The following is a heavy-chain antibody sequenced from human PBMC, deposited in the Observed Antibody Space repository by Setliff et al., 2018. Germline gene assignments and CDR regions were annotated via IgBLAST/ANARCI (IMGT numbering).Heavy chain of an antibody. CDR1: GDSIPKNA. CDR2: LQTYSGHT. J-gene: IGHJ6*03. Sequence: GASVKVSCKASGDSIPKNAISWVRQAPGQGLEWMGWLQTYSGHTNYAQKFRGRATMTTDTSTRTAYLELRALTSDVTAVYYCATDVNQWDPTYMDVWGEGTTVTVSS. CDR3: ATDVNQWDPTYMDV. V-gene: IGHV1-18*01. D-gene: IGHD1-26*01.